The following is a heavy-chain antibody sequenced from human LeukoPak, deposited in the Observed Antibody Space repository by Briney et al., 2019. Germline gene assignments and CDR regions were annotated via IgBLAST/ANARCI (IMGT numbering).Heavy chain of an antibody. CDR1: GFTFSSFA. D-gene: IGHD6-19*01. CDR2: ISGSGGST. J-gene: IGHJ4*02. CDR3: AKDRSSGWYASLLYFDY. V-gene: IGHV3-23*01. Sequence: GGSLRLSCAASGFTFSSFAMSWVRQAPGKGLEWVSAISGSGGSTYYADSVKGRFTVSRDNSKNTLYVQMNSLRAEGTAVYYCAKDRSSGWYASLLYFDYWGQGTLVTVSS.